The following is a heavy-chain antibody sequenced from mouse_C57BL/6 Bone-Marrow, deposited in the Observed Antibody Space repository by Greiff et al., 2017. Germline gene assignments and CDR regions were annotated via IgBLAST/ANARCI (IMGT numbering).Heavy chain of an antibody. CDR2: INPYNGGT. J-gene: IGHJ2*01. CDR3: AKENWDGGLNY. Sequence: VQLQQSGPVLVKPGASVKMSCKASGYTFTDYYMNWVKQSHGKSLEWIGVINPYNGGTSYNQKFKGKDTLTVDQSSSTAYMERHSMTSEASAFYYCAKENWDGGLNYWGQGTTLTVSS. CDR1: GYTFTDYY. V-gene: IGHV1-19*01. D-gene: IGHD4-1*01.